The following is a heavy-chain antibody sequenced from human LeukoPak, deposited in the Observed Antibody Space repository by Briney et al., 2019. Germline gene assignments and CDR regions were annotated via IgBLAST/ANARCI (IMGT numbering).Heavy chain of an antibody. CDR2: IYYSGST. Sequence: PSETLSLTCTVSGGSISSGDYYWSWIRQPPGKGLEWIGSIYYSGSTYQNPSLKSRVTISVDTSKNQFSLKLSSVTAADTAVYYCARSLVGTIRSSPGYWGQGTLVTVSS. D-gene: IGHD5-12*01. CDR1: GGSISSGDYY. CDR3: ARSLVGTIRSSPGY. V-gene: IGHV4-39*01. J-gene: IGHJ4*02.